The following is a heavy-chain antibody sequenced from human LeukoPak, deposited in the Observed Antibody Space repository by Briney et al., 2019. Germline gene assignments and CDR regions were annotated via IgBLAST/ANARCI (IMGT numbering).Heavy chain of an antibody. CDR2: INPNSGGT. V-gene: IGHV1-2*04. CDR1: GYTFTSYY. J-gene: IGHJ4*02. Sequence: ASVKVSCKASGYTFTSYYMHWVRQAPGQGLEWMGWINPNSGGTNYAQKFQGWVTMTRDTSISTAYMELSRLRSDDTAVYYCARGGRYYDSSGYSFDYWGQGTLVTVSS. CDR3: ARGGRYYDSSGYSFDY. D-gene: IGHD3-22*01.